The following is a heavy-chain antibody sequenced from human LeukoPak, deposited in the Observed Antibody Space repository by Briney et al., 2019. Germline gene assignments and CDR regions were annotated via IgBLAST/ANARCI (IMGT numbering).Heavy chain of an antibody. CDR2: IYPGDSDT. J-gene: IGHJ4*02. V-gene: IGHV5-51*01. D-gene: IGHD2-2*01. Sequence: GESLKISCRGSGYSFTTYWIGWVRQMPGKGLEWMGIIYPGDSDTRYSPSFQGQVTMSADKSINTAYLQWSSLKASDTATYYCARRQWCSSTSCPPDYWGQGTLVTVSS. CDR3: ARRQWCSSTSCPPDY. CDR1: GYSFTTYW.